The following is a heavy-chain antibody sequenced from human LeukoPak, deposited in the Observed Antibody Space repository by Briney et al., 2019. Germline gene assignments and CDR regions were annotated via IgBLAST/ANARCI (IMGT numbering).Heavy chain of an antibody. J-gene: IGHJ4*02. CDR1: GFTFSSYA. D-gene: IGHD3-10*01. V-gene: IGHV3-30*04. Sequence: PGGSLRLSCAASGFTFSSYAMHWVRQAPGKGLEWVAVISYDGSNKYYADSVKGRFTISRDNAKNSLYLQMNSLRAEDTALYYCAKDMWEYGSGPEDWGQGTLVTVSS. CDR3: AKDMWEYGSGPED. CDR2: ISYDGSNK.